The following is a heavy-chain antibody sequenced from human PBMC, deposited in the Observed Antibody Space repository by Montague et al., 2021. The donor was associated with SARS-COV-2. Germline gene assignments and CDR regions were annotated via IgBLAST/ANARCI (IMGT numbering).Heavy chain of an antibody. Sequence: SETLSLTCAVYGGSFSGYYWSWIRQPPGKGLEWIGEINHSGSTNSNPSPRVRVTISVDTSKNQFSLKLSSVTAADTAVYYCARRGYSYYYYGMDVWGQGTTVTVSS. J-gene: IGHJ6*02. CDR3: ARRGYSYYYYGMDV. CDR1: GGSFSGYY. CDR2: INHSGST. D-gene: IGHD5-24*01. V-gene: IGHV4-34*01.